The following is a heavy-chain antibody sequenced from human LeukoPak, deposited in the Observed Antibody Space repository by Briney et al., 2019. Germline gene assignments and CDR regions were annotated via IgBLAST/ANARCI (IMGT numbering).Heavy chain of an antibody. J-gene: IGHJ4*02. CDR2: IKHSGST. D-gene: IGHD6-13*01. CDR1: GGSFSGYY. CDR3: ARQQLVKGYFDY. Sequence: SETLSLTCAVYGGSFSGYYWSWIRQPPGKGLEWIGEIKHSGSTNYNPSLKSRVTISVDTSKNQFSLKLSSVTAADTAVYYCARQQLVKGYFDYWGQGTLVTVSS. V-gene: IGHV4-34*01.